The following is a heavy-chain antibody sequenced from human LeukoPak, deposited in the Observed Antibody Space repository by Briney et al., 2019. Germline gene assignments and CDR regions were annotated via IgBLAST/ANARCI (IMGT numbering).Heavy chain of an antibody. J-gene: IGHJ3*02. D-gene: IGHD3-22*01. CDR3: ARELTTFYYDISGYYGHAFDI. CDR2: IYSGGGT. CDR1: GFTVSSNY. Sequence: GGSLRLSCAASGFTVSSNYMSWVRQAPGKGLEWVSVIYSGGGTFYADSVKGRFTISRDNSKNTLFLQMNSLRAEDTAVYYCARELTTFYYDISGYYGHAFDIWGQGTMVTVSS. V-gene: IGHV3-66*01.